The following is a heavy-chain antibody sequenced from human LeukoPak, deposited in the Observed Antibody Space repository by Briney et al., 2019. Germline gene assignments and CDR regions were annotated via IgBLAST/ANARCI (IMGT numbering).Heavy chain of an antibody. V-gene: IGHV1-46*01. CDR3: ARDPSKPYSSGWGWFDP. J-gene: IGHJ5*02. Sequence: ASVKVSCKASGYTFTSYYMHWVRQAPGQGLEWMGIINPSGGSTSYAQKFQGRVTMTRDTSASTVYMELSSLRSEDTAVYYCARDPSKPYSSGWGWFDPRGQGTLVTVSS. CDR1: GYTFTSYY. CDR2: INPSGGST. D-gene: IGHD6-19*01.